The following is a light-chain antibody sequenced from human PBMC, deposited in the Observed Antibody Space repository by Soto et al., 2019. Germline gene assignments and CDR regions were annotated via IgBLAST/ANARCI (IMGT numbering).Light chain of an antibody. J-gene: IGLJ1*01. CDR2: GNT. CDR1: SSNIGAGYD. CDR3: QSYDSSLSGYV. V-gene: IGLV1-40*01. Sequence: QSVLTQPPSVSGAPGQRVTISCTGSSSNIGAGYDVHWYQQLPGTAPKLLIYGNTNRPSAVPDRFSGSKSGTSASLAITGLQAEDEADYYCQSYDSSLSGYVFGPGTKLTVL.